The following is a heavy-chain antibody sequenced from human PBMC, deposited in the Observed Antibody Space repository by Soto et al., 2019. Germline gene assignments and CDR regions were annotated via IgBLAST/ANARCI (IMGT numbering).Heavy chain of an antibody. CDR1: GYTFTSYG. D-gene: IGHD3-3*01. CDR3: ASGTYDFWSGPLYY. Sequence: ASVKVSCKASGYTFTSYGISWVRQAPGQGLEWMGWISAYNGNTNYAQKLQGRVTMTTDTSTSTAYMELRSLRSDDTAVYYCASGTYDFWSGPLYYWGQGTLVTVSS. CDR2: ISAYNGNT. J-gene: IGHJ4*02. V-gene: IGHV1-18*01.